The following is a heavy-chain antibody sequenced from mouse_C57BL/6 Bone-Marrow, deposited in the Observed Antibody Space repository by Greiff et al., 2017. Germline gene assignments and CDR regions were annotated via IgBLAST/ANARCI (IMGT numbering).Heavy chain of an antibody. CDR1: GYTFTSYG. J-gene: IGHJ3*01. CDR2: IYPRSGNT. V-gene: IGHV1-81*01. D-gene: IGHD3-2*02. Sequence: VQLQQSGAELARPGASVKLSCKASGYTFTSYGISWVKQRTGQGLEWIGEIYPRSGNTYYNEKFKGKATLTADKSSSTAYMELRSLTSEDSAVYFCAVRQLRLPCAYWGQGTLVTVSA. CDR3: AVRQLRLPCAY.